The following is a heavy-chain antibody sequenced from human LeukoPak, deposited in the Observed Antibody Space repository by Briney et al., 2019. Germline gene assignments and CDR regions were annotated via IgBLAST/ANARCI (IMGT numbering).Heavy chain of an antibody. Sequence: ASVKVSCKASGYTFTSYGITWVRQAPGQGLEWMGWISAYNGNTNYAQKLQGRVTMTTDTSTSTAYMELRSLRSDDTALYYCAREGYCNSASCDKPFDYWGQGTLVTVSS. J-gene: IGHJ4*02. D-gene: IGHD2-2*01. CDR3: AREGYCNSASCDKPFDY. CDR1: GYTFTSYG. CDR2: ISAYNGNT. V-gene: IGHV1-18*01.